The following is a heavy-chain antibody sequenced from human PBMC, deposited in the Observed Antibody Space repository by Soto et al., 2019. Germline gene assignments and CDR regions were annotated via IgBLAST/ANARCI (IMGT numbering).Heavy chain of an antibody. Sequence: QVQLQESGPGLVKPSQTLSLTCTVSGGSISSGGYYWSWIRQHPGKGLEWIGYIYYSGSTYYNPSLKSRVTISVDTSKNQFSLKLSYVTAADTAVYYCARNVAASGNYYYGMDVWGQGTTVTVSS. D-gene: IGHD6-13*01. V-gene: IGHV4-31*03. CDR3: ARNVAASGNYYYGMDV. CDR1: GGSISSGGYY. J-gene: IGHJ6*02. CDR2: IYYSGST.